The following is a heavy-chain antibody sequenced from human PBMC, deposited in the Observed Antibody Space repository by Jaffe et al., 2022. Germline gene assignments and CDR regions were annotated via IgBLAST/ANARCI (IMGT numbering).Heavy chain of an antibody. D-gene: IGHD6-19*01. CDR3: TRKWIAVAGYHEDNIDY. CDR1: GFTFGDYA. Sequence: EVQLVESGGGLVQPGRSLRLSCTASGFTFGDYAMSWVRQAPGKGLEWVGFIRSKAYGGTTEYAASVKGRFTISRDDSKSIAYLQMNSLKTEDTAVYYCTRKWIAVAGYHEDNIDYWGQGTLVTVSS. V-gene: IGHV3-49*04. J-gene: IGHJ4*02. CDR2: IRSKAYGGTT.